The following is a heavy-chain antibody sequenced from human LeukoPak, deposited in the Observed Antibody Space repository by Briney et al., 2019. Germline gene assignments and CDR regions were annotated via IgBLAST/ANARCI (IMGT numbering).Heavy chain of an antibody. D-gene: IGHD3-9*01. Sequence: ASVKVSCKASGYTFTSYAMNWVRQAPGQGLEWMGWINTNTGNPTYAQGFTGRFVFSLDTSVSTAYLQISSLKAEDTAVYYRARVEEYYDILTGYYTRYFDYWGQGTLVTVSS. J-gene: IGHJ4*02. CDR2: INTNTGNP. CDR3: ARVEEYYDILTGYYTRYFDY. CDR1: GYTFTSYA. V-gene: IGHV7-4-1*02.